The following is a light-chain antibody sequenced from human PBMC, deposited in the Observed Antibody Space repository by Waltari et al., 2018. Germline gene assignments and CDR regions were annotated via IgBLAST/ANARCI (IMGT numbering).Light chain of an antibody. CDR2: GAS. CDR3: QQYGNSLWT. CDR1: QSVGSSY. V-gene: IGKV3-20*01. J-gene: IGKJ1*01. Sequence: ELVLMPSPGTLSMSPGGRAPISCRSSQSVGSSYLACYQQKPGQAPRLLIYGASSRATGIPDRFSGSGSGTDFTLTISRLEPEDFAVYYCQQYGNSLWTFGQGTKVEIK.